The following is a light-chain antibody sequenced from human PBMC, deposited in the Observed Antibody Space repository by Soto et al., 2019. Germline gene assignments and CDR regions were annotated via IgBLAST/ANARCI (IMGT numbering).Light chain of an antibody. Sequence: EIVLTQSPGTLSLSPGERATLSCRASQSVSSSYLAWYQQKPGQAHRLLIYGASSRATGIPDRFSGSGSGTDFTLTISGLQSEDFAVYYCQQYDTWPPGTFGQGTKVDIK. J-gene: IGKJ1*01. CDR1: QSVSSSY. CDR2: GAS. CDR3: QQYDTWPPGT. V-gene: IGKV3-20*01.